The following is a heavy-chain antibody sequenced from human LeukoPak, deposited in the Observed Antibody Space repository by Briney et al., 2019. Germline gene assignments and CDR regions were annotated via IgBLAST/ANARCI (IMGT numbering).Heavy chain of an antibody. CDR1: GGTISGYS. CDR3: ARSTGSTRSGYWYFDL. D-gene: IGHD1-1*01. Sequence: SETLSLTCTVSGGTISGYSWSWIRQAPGKGLEWIGYIYYAGSTTYIPSLKSRLTISVDTSKNQFSLKLTSVTAADTAVYYCARSTGSTRSGYWYFDLWGRGTLVTVSS. V-gene: IGHV4-59*01. CDR2: IYYAGST. J-gene: IGHJ2*01.